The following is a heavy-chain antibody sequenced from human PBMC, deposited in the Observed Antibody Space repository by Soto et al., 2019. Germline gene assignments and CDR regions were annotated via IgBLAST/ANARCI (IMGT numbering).Heavy chain of an antibody. J-gene: IGHJ4*02. Sequence: ASVKVSCKASGYTFTRYYMHWVRQAPGQGLEWMGWINPNSGGTNYAQKFKGWVTMTRDTSISTAYMELSRLRSDDTAVYYCARGSGSGWRPNAIDYWGQGTLVTVSS. CDR3: ARGSGSGWRPNAIDY. CDR2: INPNSGGT. CDR1: GYTFTRYY. V-gene: IGHV1-2*04. D-gene: IGHD6-19*01.